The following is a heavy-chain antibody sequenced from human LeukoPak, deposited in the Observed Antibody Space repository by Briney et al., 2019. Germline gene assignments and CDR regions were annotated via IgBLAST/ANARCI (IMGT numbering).Heavy chain of an antibody. CDR2: IKSKTDGETT. J-gene: IGHJ1*01. V-gene: IGHV3-15*01. CDR3: TTEPRD. Sequence: GGSLRLSCAASGFKFKDAWMSWVRQAPRKGLEWVGRIKSKTDGETTDYAAAVTGRFSISRDDSKNRLYLQMDSLKTEDTAVYYCTTEPRDWGQGTLVTVSS. CDR1: GFKFKDAW.